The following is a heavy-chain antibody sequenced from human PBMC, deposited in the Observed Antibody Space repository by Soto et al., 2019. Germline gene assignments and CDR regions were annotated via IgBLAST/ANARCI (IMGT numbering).Heavy chain of an antibody. D-gene: IGHD6-19*01. CDR3: AREWSISVGAPGY. CDR1: GFTFSSYT. J-gene: IGHJ4*02. V-gene: IGHV3-30-3*01. Sequence: QVQLVESGGGVGQPGRSLRLSCAASGFTFSSYTMYWVREGPGKGLEWVAGISNNGINKDYADSVKGRFIVSRDNSKNTLNLQINSLRRDDSAIYYCAREWSISVGAPGYWGQGTLVTVSS. CDR2: ISNNGINK.